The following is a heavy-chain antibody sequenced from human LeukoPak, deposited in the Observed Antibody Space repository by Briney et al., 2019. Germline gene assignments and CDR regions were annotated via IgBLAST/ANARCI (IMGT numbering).Heavy chain of an antibody. J-gene: IGHJ3*02. CDR2: IYSSGTT. CDR3: ARLDSSGPHSFDI. Sequence: SETLSLTCTVSGGSISGYYWNWIRQPPGKGLEWIGYIYSSGTTNYNPSLKSRLTISVDTSGNQFSLKLTSVTAADTAVYYCARLDSSGPHSFDIWGQGTVVIVSS. CDR1: GGSISGYY. D-gene: IGHD3-22*01. V-gene: IGHV4-59*08.